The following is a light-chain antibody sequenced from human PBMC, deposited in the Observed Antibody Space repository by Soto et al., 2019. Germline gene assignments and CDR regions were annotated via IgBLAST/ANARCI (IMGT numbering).Light chain of an antibody. J-gene: IGKJ5*01. V-gene: IGKV1-5*01. CDR1: QSISNW. Sequence: IQMTQSPSTLSGSVVDRVTMTCRASQSISNWLAWYQQKPGKAPKLLIYDAASLESGVPSRFRGSGSGTEFTLTISSLQTDDFATYYCQQYNSYPITFGQGTRLEIK. CDR3: QQYNSYPIT. CDR2: DAA.